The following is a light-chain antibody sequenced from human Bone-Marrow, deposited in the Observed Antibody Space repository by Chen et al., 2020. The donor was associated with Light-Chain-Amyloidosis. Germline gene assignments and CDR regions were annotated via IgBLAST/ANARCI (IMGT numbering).Light chain of an antibody. CDR3: QTYANATHV. J-gene: IGLJ1*01. CDR2: GNT. CDR1: SSNTGAGND. Sequence: QSVLTQPPSVSGAPGLKVTIFCTGRSSNTGAGNDVHWYQQLPGTTPKILIYGNTNRLSGVPSRFSGSKSGTSASLVIGGLQPDDEADYHCQTYANATHVFGTGTKVIVL. V-gene: IGLV1-40*01.